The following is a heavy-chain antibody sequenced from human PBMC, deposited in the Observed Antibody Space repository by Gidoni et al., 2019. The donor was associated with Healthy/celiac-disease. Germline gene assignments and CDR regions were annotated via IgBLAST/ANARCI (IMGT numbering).Heavy chain of an antibody. V-gene: IGHV3-21*01. D-gene: IGHD3-10*01. J-gene: IGHJ3*02. Sequence: EVQLVESGGGLVKPGGSLRLSCAASGFTFSSYSINWVRQAPGKGLEWVSSISSSSSYIYYADSVKGRFTISRDNAKNSLYLQMNSLRAEDTAVYYCAREGTRGAFDIWGQGTMVTVSS. CDR1: GFTFSSYS. CDR3: AREGTRGAFDI. CDR2: ISSSSSYI.